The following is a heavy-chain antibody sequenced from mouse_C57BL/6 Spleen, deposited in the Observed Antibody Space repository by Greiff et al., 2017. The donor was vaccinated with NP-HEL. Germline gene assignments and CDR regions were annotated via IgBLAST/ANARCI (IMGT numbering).Heavy chain of an antibody. CDR1: GFSLTSYG. J-gene: IGHJ4*01. CDR3: ARKDPYYYGSRGYAMDY. Sequence: QVQLKESGPGLVQPSQSLSITCTVSGFSLTSYGVHWVRQSPGKGLEWLGVIWSGGSTAYNAAFISRLSISKDNSKSQVFFKMNSLQADDTAIYYCARKDPYYYGSRGYAMDYWGQGTSVTVSS. V-gene: IGHV2-2*01. D-gene: IGHD1-1*01. CDR2: IWSGGST.